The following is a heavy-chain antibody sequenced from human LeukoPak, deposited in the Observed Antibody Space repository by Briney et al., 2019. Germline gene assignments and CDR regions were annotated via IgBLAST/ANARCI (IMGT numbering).Heavy chain of an antibody. CDR2: ISWNSGSI. CDR3: ARYGGFDSYFYYRMDV. V-gene: IGHV3-9*01. J-gene: IGHJ6*02. D-gene: IGHD5-12*01. Sequence: GRSLRLSCAASGFTFDDYAMHWVRQAPGKGLEWVSGISWNSGSIGYADSVKGRFTISRDNAKNSLYLQMNSLRAEDTAVYYCARYGGFDSYFYYRMDVWGQGTTVTVSS. CDR1: GFTFDDYA.